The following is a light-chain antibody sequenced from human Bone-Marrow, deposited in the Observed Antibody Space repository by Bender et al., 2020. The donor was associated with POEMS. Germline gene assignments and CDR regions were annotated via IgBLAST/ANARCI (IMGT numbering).Light chain of an antibody. J-gene: IGLJ3*02. CDR1: SGEIGFYNL. CDR3: CSSRTSYSWV. Sequence: QSPLTQPASVSASPGQSITISCTGTSGEIGFYNLVSWYQHHPGRPPKLLIYEDTKRPSGVSDRFLGSKSGNTASLTISGLQPDDEADYYCCSSRTSYSWVFGGGAKLTVL. V-gene: IGLV2-23*01. CDR2: EDT.